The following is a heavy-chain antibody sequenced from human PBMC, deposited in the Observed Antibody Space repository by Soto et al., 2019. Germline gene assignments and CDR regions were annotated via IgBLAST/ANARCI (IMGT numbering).Heavy chain of an antibody. V-gene: IGHV3-74*01. Sequence: PGGSLRVSCAASRFTFDTYWMNWVRQAPGKGPEWLSGINSDGTISSYADSVKGRFTISRDNARNTLSLQMNSLRADDTAVYYCARLSGDHSAFFSYGMDAWGQGTTVTGSS. J-gene: IGHJ6*02. CDR3: ARLSGDHSAFFSYGMDA. CDR2: INSDGTIS. D-gene: IGHD2-21*01. CDR1: RFTFDTYW.